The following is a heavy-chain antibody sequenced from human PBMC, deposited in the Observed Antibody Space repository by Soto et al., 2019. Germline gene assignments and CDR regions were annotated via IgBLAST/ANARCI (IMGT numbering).Heavy chain of an antibody. CDR3: AGQDYSSGWYDY. Sequence: GGSLRLSCVASGITFGSRAMSWVRQAPGKGLEWVSSISSSSSYIYYADSVKGRFTISRDNAKNSLYLQMNSLRAEDTAVYYCAGQDYSSGWYDYWGQGTLVTVSS. D-gene: IGHD6-19*01. CDR2: ISSSSSYI. V-gene: IGHV3-21*01. CDR1: GITFGSRA. J-gene: IGHJ4*02.